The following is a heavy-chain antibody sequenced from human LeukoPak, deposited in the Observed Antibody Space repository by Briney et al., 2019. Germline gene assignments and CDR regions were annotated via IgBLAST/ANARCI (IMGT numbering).Heavy chain of an antibody. J-gene: IGHJ6*02. Sequence: GASVKVSCKASGYTFTSYDINWVRQATGQGLEWMGWMNPNSGNTGYAQKFQGRITMTRNTSISIAYMELSSLRSGDTAVYYCARDYSSSWYGGNYYYYGMDVWGQGTTVTVSS. CDR2: MNPNSGNT. CDR1: GYTFTSYD. D-gene: IGHD6-13*01. CDR3: ARDYSSSWYGGNYYYYGMDV. V-gene: IGHV1-8*01.